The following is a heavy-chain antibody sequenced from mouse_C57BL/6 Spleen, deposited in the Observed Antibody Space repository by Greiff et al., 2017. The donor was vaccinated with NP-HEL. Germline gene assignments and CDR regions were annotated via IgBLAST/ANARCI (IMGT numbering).Heavy chain of an antibody. CDR3: ARFPYDDGEAY. CDR2: IYPGDGDT. CDR1: GYAFSSSW. J-gene: IGHJ3*01. Sequence: VQLQQSGPELVKPGASVKISCKASGYAFSSSWMNWVKQRPGKGLEWIGRIYPGDGDTNYNGKFKGKATLTADKSSSTAYMQLSSLTSEESEVYVWARFPYDDGEAYWGQGTLVTVSA. D-gene: IGHD2-4*01. V-gene: IGHV1-82*01.